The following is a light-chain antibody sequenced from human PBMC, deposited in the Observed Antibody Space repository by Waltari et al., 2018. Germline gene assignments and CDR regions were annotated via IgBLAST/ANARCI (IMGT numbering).Light chain of an antibody. V-gene: IGLV2-14*01. Sequence: QSALTQPASVSGSPGQSITISCTGTSSDVGGYNYVSWYQQHPGKAPKLIIYEVTNRPSGVSNRFSASKSGNTASLTISGLQTEDEADYYCSSYTSTGTLGIFGGGTKVTVL. CDR2: EVT. CDR1: SSDVGGYNY. J-gene: IGLJ2*01. CDR3: SSYTSTGTLGI.